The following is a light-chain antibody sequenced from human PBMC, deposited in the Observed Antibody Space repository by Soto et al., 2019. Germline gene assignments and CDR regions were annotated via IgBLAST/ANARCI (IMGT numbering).Light chain of an antibody. Sequence: IVMTQSPVTLSLSPGERATLSCRSSQSVGNNVAWYQQKPGQAPRVLIYGASSRATGIPDRFSGSGSGTDFTLTISRLEPEDFAVYYCQQYGTSPLITFGQGTRLEIK. CDR3: QQYGTSPLIT. CDR1: QSVGNN. V-gene: IGKV3-20*01. CDR2: GAS. J-gene: IGKJ5*01.